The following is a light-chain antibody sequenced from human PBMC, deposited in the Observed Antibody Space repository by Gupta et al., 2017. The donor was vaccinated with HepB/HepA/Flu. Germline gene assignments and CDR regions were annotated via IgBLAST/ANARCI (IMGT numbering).Light chain of an antibody. CDR1: SGHSSYA. J-gene: IGLJ2*01. Sequence: LVLTQTPSAAASLVAPVERTTTLRSGHSSYAIAWHQQQPEKGPRYLMKLNSDGSHSKGDGIPDRFSGSSSGAERYLTISSLQSEDEADYYCQTWGTGTVVFGGGTKLTVL. CDR2: LNSDGSH. V-gene: IGLV4-69*01. CDR3: QTWGTGTVV.